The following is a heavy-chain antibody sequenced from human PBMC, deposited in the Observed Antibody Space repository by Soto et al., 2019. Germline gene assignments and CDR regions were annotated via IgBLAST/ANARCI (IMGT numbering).Heavy chain of an antibody. CDR3: ARALSGYDSSGG. V-gene: IGHV3-33*01. D-gene: IGHD3-22*01. Sequence: GSLRLSCAASGFTFSSYGMHWVRQAPGKGLEWVAVIWYDGSNKYYVDSVKGRFTISRDNSKNTLYLQMNSLRDEDTAVYYCARALSGYDSSGGWGQGTLVTVSS. CDR1: GFTFSSYG. J-gene: IGHJ4*02. CDR2: IWYDGSNK.